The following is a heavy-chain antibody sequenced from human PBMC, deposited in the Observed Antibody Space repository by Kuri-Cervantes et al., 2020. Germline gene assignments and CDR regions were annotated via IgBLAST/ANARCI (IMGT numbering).Heavy chain of an antibody. CDR3: ARSSITMLHDL. D-gene: IGHD3-10*01. Sequence: SVTVSCKASGYTFTSYGISWVRQAPGQGLEWMGWISAYNGNTNYAQKLQGRVTMTTDTSTSTAYMELRSLRSDDAAVYYCARSSITMLHDLWGRGTLVTVSS. V-gene: IGHV1-18*01. CDR1: GYTFTSYG. CDR2: ISAYNGNT. J-gene: IGHJ2*01.